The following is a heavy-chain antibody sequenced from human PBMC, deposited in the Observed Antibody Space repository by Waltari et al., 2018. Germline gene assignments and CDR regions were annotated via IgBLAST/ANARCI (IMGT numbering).Heavy chain of an antibody. CDR3: ARLYDASAYYNTYLDP. J-gene: IGHJ5*02. CDR2: SRGYDGDT. V-gene: IGHV1-18*01. Sequence: QVQLVQSGAEVRKPGASVKVSCKASGYTFSNYGIAWVRQAPEQGLEWMGGSRGYDGDTKYAREFEGRLTVTTDTSTNTAHMELRSLRSDDTAVYYCARLYDASAYYNTYLDPWGQGALVTVSS. CDR1: GYTFSNYG. D-gene: IGHD3-22*01.